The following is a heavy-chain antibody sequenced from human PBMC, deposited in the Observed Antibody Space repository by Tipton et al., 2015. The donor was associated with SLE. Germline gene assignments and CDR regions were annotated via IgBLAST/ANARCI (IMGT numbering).Heavy chain of an antibody. CDR3: ASLLWYSSGSFED. CDR2: T. Sequence: TYYNPSLRSRVTTSVDTSKNQLSLKLASVTAADTAVYYCASLLWYSSGSFEDWGQGTLVTVSS. V-gene: IGHV4-39*07. J-gene: IGHJ4*02. D-gene: IGHD6-19*01.